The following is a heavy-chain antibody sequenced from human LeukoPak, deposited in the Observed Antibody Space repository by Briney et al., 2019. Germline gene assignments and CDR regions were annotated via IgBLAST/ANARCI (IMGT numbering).Heavy chain of an antibody. V-gene: IGHV4-61*02. CDR1: GRSISSGSYY. Sequence: SETLSLTCTVSGRSISSGSYYWSWLRQPAGKGLEWIGRIYTSGSTNYNPSLKSRVTISVHTPKNQFSLKLSSVTAADTAVYYCARGGYSPYYYYMDVWGKGTTVTISS. D-gene: IGHD2-15*01. J-gene: IGHJ6*03. CDR2: IYTSGST. CDR3: ARGGYSPYYYYMDV.